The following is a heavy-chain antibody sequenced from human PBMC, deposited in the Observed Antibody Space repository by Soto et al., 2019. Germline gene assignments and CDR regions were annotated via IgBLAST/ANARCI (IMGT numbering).Heavy chain of an antibody. CDR1: GFTFSSYS. CDR2: ISSSSSYI. J-gene: IGHJ5*02. CDR3: AGGYCSGGRCYGGFDP. D-gene: IGHD2-15*01. Sequence: EVQLVESGGGLVKPGGSLRLSCAASGFTFSSYSMNWVRQAPGKGLEWVSSISSSSSYIYYADSVKGRFTISRDNAKNSLYLQMNSLRAEDTAVYYCAGGYCSGGRCYGGFDPWGQGTLVTVSS. V-gene: IGHV3-21*01.